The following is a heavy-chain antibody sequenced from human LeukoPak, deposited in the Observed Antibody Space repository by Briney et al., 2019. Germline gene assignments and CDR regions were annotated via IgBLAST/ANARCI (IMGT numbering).Heavy chain of an antibody. J-gene: IGHJ4*02. CDR1: GFTFSSYA. D-gene: IGHD3-10*01. CDR2: ISYDGSNK. Sequence: GGSLRLSCAASGFTFSSYAMHWVRQAPGKGLEWVAVISYDGSNKYYADSVKGRFTISRDNSKNTLYLQMNSLRAEDTAVYYCARDRWFGEFQPDYWGQGTLVTVSS. CDR3: ARDRWFGEFQPDY. V-gene: IGHV3-30-3*01.